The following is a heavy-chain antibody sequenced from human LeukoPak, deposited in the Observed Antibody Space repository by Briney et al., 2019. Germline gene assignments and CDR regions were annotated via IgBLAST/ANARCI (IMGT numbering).Heavy chain of an antibody. CDR3: ARVGDGLNDAFDI. CDR1: GYTFTAGYY. CDR2: INSYSGGT. J-gene: IGHJ3*02. Sequence: ASVKVSCTASGYTFTAGYYIHWVRQAPGQGLEWMGRINSYSGGTNYALKFQGRVTMTRDTSITTAYMELSRLRSDDTAVYYCARVGDGLNDAFDIWGQGTMVTVSS. D-gene: IGHD5-24*01. V-gene: IGHV1-2*06.